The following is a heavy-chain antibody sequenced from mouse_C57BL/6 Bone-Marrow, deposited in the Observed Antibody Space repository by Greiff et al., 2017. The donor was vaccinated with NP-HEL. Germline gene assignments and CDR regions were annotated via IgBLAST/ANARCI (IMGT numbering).Heavy chain of an antibody. V-gene: IGHV1-82*01. Sequence: QVQLQQSGPELVKPGASVKISCKASGYAFSSSWMNWVKQRPGKGLEWIGRIYPGDGDTNYNGKFKGKATLTADKSSSTAYMQLSSLTSEDSAVYFCARCGFDYWGQGTTLTVSS. CDR3: ARCGFDY. CDR2: IYPGDGDT. CDR1: GYAFSSSW. J-gene: IGHJ2*01.